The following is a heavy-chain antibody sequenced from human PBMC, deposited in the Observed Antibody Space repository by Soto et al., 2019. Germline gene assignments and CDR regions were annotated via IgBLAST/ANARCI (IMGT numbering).Heavy chain of an antibody. J-gene: IGHJ4*02. CDR1: GFTFSSYG. D-gene: IGHD4-17*01. CDR3: ARDAYGDEYFDY. Sequence: GGSLRLSCAASGFTFSSYGMHWVRQAPGKGLEWVAVIWYDGSNKYYADSVKGRFTISRDNSKNTLYLQMNSLRAEDTAVYYCARDAYGDEYFDYWGQGTLVTVSS. V-gene: IGHV3-33*01. CDR2: IWYDGSNK.